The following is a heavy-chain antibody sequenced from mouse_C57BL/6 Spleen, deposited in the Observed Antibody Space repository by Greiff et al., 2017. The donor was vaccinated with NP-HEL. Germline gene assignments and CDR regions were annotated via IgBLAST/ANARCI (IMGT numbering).Heavy chain of an antibody. J-gene: IGHJ4*01. CDR1: GYAFSSSW. CDR2: IYPGDGDT. CDR3: ARRGGNEDAMDY. Sequence: VQLQQSGPELVKPGASVKISCKASGYAFSSSWMNWVKQRPGKGLEWIGRIYPGDGDTNYNGKFKGKATLTADKSSSTAYMQLSSLTSEDSAVDFCARRGGNEDAMDYWGQGTSVTVSS. V-gene: IGHV1-82*01.